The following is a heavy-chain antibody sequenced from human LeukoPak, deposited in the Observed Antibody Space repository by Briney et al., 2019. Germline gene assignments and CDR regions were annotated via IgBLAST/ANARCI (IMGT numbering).Heavy chain of an antibody. CDR3: ATRDR. J-gene: IGHJ4*02. CDR2: INHSGST. V-gene: IGHV4-34*01. CDR1: GGSFTNYY. Sequence: PSDTLSLTCAVYGGSFTNYYWSWIRQPPGKGLEWIGEINHSGSTNYNPSLKSRAIISADTPKNQFSLKVTSVTAADTAVYYCATRDRWGQGTLVTVSS.